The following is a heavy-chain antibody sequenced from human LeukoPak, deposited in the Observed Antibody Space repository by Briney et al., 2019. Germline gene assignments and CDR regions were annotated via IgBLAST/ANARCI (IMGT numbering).Heavy chain of an antibody. CDR2: INPNSGGT. J-gene: IGHJ4*02. V-gene: IGHV1-2*02. CDR3: ARGVYSYSTPFDY. Sequence: ASVKVSCKASGYSFSGYYMHWVRQAPGQGLEWMGWINPNSGGTNYAQEFLGRVTVTRDKSNSTTYMELSRLKSDDTAVYYCARGVYSYSTPFDYWGQGALVTVSS. CDR1: GYSFSGYY. D-gene: IGHD2/OR15-2a*01.